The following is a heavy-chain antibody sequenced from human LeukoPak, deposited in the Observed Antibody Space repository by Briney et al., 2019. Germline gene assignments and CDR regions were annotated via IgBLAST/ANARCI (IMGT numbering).Heavy chain of an antibody. CDR3: ARADGEPSYYYYGMDV. Sequence: GGSLRLSCAASGFTFSSYSMNWVRQAPGKGLEWVSYISSSSSTIYYADSVKGRFTISRDNAKNSLYLQMNSLRAEDTAVYYCARADGEPSYYYYGMDVWGQGTTVTVSS. J-gene: IGHJ6*02. CDR2: ISSSSSTI. CDR1: GFTFSSYS. D-gene: IGHD4-17*01. V-gene: IGHV3-48*04.